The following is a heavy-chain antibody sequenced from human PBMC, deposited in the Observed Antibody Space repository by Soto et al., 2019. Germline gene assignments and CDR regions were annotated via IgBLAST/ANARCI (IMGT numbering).Heavy chain of an antibody. J-gene: IGHJ6*02. CDR2: ISCDGSNK. V-gene: IGHV3-30*18. Sequence: QVQLVESGGGVVQPGRSLRLSCAASGFTFSIYGMHWVRQSPGKGLEWVAVISCDGSNKYYADSVKGRFTISRDNSKNTLYLQMNSLRAEDTAVYYCAKDYLKGAVAGLYYYYYYGMDVWGQGTTVTVSS. D-gene: IGHD6-19*01. CDR3: AKDYLKGAVAGLYYYYYYGMDV. CDR1: GFTFSIYG.